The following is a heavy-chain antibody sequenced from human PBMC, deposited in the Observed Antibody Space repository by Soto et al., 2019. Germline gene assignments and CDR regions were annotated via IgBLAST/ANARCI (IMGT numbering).Heavy chain of an antibody. Sequence: ASVKVSCKASGYTFTSYAMHWVRQAPGQRLEWMGWINAGNGNTKYSQKFQGRVTITRDTSASTAYMELSSLRSEDTAVYYCARDRPRIEYYYDSSGSDAFDIWDQGTMVTVSS. D-gene: IGHD3-22*01. V-gene: IGHV1-3*01. CDR1: GYTFTSYA. J-gene: IGHJ3*02. CDR3: ARDRPRIEYYYDSSGSDAFDI. CDR2: INAGNGNT.